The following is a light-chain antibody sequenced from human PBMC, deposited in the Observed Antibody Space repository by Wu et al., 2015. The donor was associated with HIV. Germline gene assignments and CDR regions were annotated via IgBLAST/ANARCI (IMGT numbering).Light chain of an antibody. J-gene: IGKJ1*01. CDR3: HQYDSSPAT. CDR1: QSVSNY. CDR2: DAS. V-gene: IGKV3-20*01. Sequence: EVVLTQSPGTLSLSPGERATLSCGASQSVSNYLAWYQQKPGQAPRLLIYDASSRGTGIPDRFSGSGSGTDFTLTISSLEPEDFALYYCHQYDSSPATFGQGTKVEIK.